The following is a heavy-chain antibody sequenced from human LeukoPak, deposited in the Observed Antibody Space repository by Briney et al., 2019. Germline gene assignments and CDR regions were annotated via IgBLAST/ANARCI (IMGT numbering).Heavy chain of an antibody. J-gene: IGHJ6*03. CDR3: ARDSGYSGYGPQYYYYYYYMDV. D-gene: IGHD5-12*01. V-gene: IGHV1-69*05. CDR2: IIPIFGTA. Sequence: SVKVSCTASGGTFSSYAISWVRQAPGHGLEWMGGIIPIFGTANYAQKFQGRVTITTDESTSTAYMELSSLRSEDTAVYYCARDSGYSGYGPQYYYYYYYMDVWGKGTTVTVSS. CDR1: GGTFSSYA.